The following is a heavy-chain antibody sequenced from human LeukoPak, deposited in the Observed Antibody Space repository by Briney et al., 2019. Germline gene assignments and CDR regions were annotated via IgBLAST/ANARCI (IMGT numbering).Heavy chain of an antibody. D-gene: IGHD3-3*01. CDR3: ALDLFWSGYYSAEYFQH. V-gene: IGHV3-7*02. CDR2: IKQDGSEK. J-gene: IGHJ1*01. CDR1: GFTFSRDW. Sequence: GGSLRLSCAASGFTFSRDWMNWVRQAPGKGLEWVANIKQDGSEKYYVDSVKGRFTISRDNAKNSLYLQMNSLRAEDTAVYYCALDLFWSGYYSAEYFQHWGQGTLVTVSS.